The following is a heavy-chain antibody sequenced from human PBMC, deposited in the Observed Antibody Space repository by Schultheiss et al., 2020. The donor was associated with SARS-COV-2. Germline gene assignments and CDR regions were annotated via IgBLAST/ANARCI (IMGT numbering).Heavy chain of an antibody. CDR2: IYYSGST. J-gene: IGHJ3*02. Sequence: SETLSLTCAVYGGSFSGYYWSWIRQHPGKGLEWIGYIYYSGSTNYNPSLKSRVTISVDTSKNQFSLKLSSVTAADTAVYYCARAWRYSDRRGSLDMWGQGTMVTVAS. CDR3: ARAWRYSDRRGSLDM. CDR1: GGSFSGYY. V-gene: IGHV4-34*01. D-gene: IGHD4-17*01.